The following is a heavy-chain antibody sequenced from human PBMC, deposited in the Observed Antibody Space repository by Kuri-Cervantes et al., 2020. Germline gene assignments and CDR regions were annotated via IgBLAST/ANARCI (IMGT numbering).Heavy chain of an antibody. J-gene: IGHJ5*02. CDR2: ISYDGSNK. D-gene: IGHD3-10*01. V-gene: IGHV3-30*18. Sequence: GGSLRLSCAASGFTFSSYGMHWVRQAPGKGLEWVAVISYDGSNKYYADSVKGRFTISRDNSKNTLYLQVNSLRADDTAVFYCAKVRGDEGWFDPWGQGTLVTDSS. CDR3: AKVRGDEGWFDP. CDR1: GFTFSSYG.